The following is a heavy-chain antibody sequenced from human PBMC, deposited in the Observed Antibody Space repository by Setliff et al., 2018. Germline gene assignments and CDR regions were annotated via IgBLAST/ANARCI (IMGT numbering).Heavy chain of an antibody. CDR1: GFSFSHYH. Sequence: GGSLRLSCTASGFSFSHYHMNWVRQAPGKGLEWVAYIHSSSSTISYADSVKGRFTISRENGKNSLYLQMDSLRTEDTAVYYCARLSYRWSQYYYFDYWGQGTLVTVSS. CDR2: IHSSSSTI. V-gene: IGHV3-48*01. D-gene: IGHD2-15*01. J-gene: IGHJ4*02. CDR3: ARLSYRWSQYYYFDY.